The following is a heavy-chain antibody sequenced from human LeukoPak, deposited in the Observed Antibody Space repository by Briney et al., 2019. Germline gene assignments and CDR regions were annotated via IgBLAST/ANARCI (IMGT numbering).Heavy chain of an antibody. J-gene: IGHJ4*02. Sequence: KPGGSLRLSCAASGFTFSNAWMSWVRQAPGKGLEWVGRIKSKTDGGTTDYAAPVKGRFTISRDDSKNTLYLQMNSLKTEDTAVYYCTTRGRHDSSGSYFDYWGQGTLVTVSS. CDR2: IKSKTDGGTT. CDR1: GFTFSNAW. V-gene: IGHV3-15*01. CDR3: TTRGRHDSSGSYFDY. D-gene: IGHD3-22*01.